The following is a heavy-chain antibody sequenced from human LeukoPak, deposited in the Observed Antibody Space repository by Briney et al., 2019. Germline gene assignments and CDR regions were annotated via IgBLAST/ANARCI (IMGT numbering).Heavy chain of an antibody. CDR2: IKQDGSEK. CDR1: GFTFSDYY. V-gene: IGHV3-7*01. Sequence: GGSLRLSCAASGFTFSDYYMSWIRQAPGKGLEWVANIKQDGSEKYYVDSVKGRFTIPRDNAKNSLYLQMNSLRAEDTAVYYCARGALEWLLYFDYWGQGTLVTVSS. J-gene: IGHJ4*02. D-gene: IGHD3-3*01. CDR3: ARGALEWLLYFDY.